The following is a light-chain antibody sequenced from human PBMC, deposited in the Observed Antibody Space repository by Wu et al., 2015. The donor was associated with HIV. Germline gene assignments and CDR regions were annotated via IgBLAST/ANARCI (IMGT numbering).Light chain of an antibody. CDR1: QSISNY. V-gene: IGKV1-39*01. CDR2: AAS. J-gene: IGKJ3*01. CDR3: QQSYSIPSFT. Sequence: DIQMTQSPSSLSASVGDRVTITCRASQSISNYLNWYQQKPGKAPKLLIYAASTLQSGVPSRFSGSGSGTDFTLTISNLQPEDFAVYYCQQSYSIPSFTFGPGTKVDIK.